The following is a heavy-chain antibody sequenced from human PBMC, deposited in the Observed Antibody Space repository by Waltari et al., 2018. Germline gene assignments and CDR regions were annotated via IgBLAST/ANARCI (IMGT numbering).Heavy chain of an antibody. D-gene: IGHD2-2*01. CDR1: GGSFTSYY. CDR2: LTHRGST. Sequence: QVKLQQWGAGLLKPSETLSITCSVDGGSFTSYYWSWIRQPPGKGLEWIGELTHRGSTHYNPSLKGRVTMSVDTSKSQFSLKLTSVTAADTAVYYCLNLAYCNPSTCYPRPGWGPGNLVVVSS. CDR3: LNLAYCNPSTCYPRPG. V-gene: IGHV4-34*01. J-gene: IGHJ4*02.